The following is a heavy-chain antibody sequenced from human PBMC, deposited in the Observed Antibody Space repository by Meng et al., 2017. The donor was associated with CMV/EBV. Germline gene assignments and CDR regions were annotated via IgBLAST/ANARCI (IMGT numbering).Heavy chain of an antibody. V-gene: IGHV3-30-3*01. CDR2: ISYDGSNK. Sequence: GESLKISCAASGFTFSSYAMHWVRQAPGKGLEWVAVISYDGSNKYYADSVKGRFTISRDNSKNTLYLQMNSLRAEDTAVHYCARDWVQLERLGAFDIWGQGTMVTVSS. CDR1: GFTFSSYA. D-gene: IGHD1-1*01. CDR3: ARDWVQLERLGAFDI. J-gene: IGHJ3*02.